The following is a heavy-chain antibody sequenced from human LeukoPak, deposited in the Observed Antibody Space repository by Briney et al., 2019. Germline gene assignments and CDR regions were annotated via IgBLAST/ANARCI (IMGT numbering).Heavy chain of an antibody. CDR2: ISYDGSNK. D-gene: IGHD6-19*01. Sequence: GGSLRLSCAASGFTFSSYGMHWVRQAPGKGLEWVAVISYDGSNKYYADSVKGRFTISRDNSKNTLYLQMNSLRAEDTAVYYCAKDPRSSGWYRYFDYWGQGTLVIVSS. CDR1: GFTFSSYG. CDR3: AKDPRSSGWYRYFDY. V-gene: IGHV3-30*18. J-gene: IGHJ4*02.